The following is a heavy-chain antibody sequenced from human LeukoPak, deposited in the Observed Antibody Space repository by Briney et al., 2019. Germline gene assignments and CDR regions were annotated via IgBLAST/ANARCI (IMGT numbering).Heavy chain of an antibody. CDR3: ARDSPEGYYFDY. Sequence: GASVKVSCKASGYTFTSYDINWVRQATGQGLEWMGWMNPNSGNTGYAQKFQGRVTITRNTSISTAYMELSSLRSEDTAVYYCARDSPEGYYFDYWGQGTLVTVSS. J-gene: IGHJ4*02. CDR2: MNPNSGNT. CDR1: GYTFTSYD. D-gene: IGHD6-13*01. V-gene: IGHV1-8*03.